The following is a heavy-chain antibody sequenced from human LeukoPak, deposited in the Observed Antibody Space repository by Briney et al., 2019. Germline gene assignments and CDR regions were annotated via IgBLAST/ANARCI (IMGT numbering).Heavy chain of an antibody. D-gene: IGHD4-17*01. Sequence: GGSLRLSCAASGFTFSSYAMHWVRQAPGKGLDWVAVISYDGSNLYYADSVKGRFTISRDNSKNTLYPQMNSLRAEDTAVYYCARESYGEIYFDFWGQGTLVTVSS. CDR3: ARESYGEIYFDF. CDR2: ISYDGSNL. CDR1: GFTFSSYA. V-gene: IGHV3-30*04. J-gene: IGHJ4*02.